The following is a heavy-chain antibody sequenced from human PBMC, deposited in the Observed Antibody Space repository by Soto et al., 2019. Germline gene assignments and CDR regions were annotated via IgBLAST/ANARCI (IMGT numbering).Heavy chain of an antibody. Sequence: GGSLRLSCAASGFTFSSYAMSWVRQAPGKGLEWVSAISGSGGITYYADSVKGRFTISRDNSKNTLYLQMNSLRAEDTAVYYCAKKTGRYFDWLLYLDYWGQGTLFTVSS. CDR1: GFTFSSYA. CDR3: AKKTGRYFDWLLYLDY. CDR2: ISGSGGIT. J-gene: IGHJ4*02. V-gene: IGHV3-23*01. D-gene: IGHD3-9*01.